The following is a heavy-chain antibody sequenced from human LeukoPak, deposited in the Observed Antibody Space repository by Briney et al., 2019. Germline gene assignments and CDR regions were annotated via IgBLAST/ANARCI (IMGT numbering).Heavy chain of an antibody. CDR3: ARDATVGVPGTLYFDH. CDR1: GFSFSTYE. V-gene: IGHV3-48*03. D-gene: IGHD6-19*01. CDR2: IDATSGTI. J-gene: IGHJ4*02. Sequence: GGSLRLSCAASGFSFSTYEMNWVHQAPRKGLEWVSYIDATSGTIHYGDSVKGRFTISRDNAKNSLYLQMNSLRAEDTAVYYCARDATVGVPGTLYFDHWGQGILVTVSS.